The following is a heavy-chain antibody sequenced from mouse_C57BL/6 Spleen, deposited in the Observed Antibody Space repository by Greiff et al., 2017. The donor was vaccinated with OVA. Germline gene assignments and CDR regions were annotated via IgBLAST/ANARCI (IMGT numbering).Heavy chain of an antibody. CDR1: GFTFSSYA. Sequence: EVKLVESGGGLVKPGGSLKLSCAASGFTFSSYAMSWVRQTPEKRLEWVATISDGGSYTYYPDNIKGRFTISRDNAKNNLYLQMSHLKSEDTAMYYCARGISPFAYWGQGTLVTVSA. CDR3: ARGISPFAY. V-gene: IGHV5-4*03. J-gene: IGHJ3*01. CDR2: ISDGGSYT.